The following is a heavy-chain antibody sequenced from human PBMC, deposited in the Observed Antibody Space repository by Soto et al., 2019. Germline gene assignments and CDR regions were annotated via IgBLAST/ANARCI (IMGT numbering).Heavy chain of an antibody. CDR2: INPNSGGT. J-gene: IGHJ5*02. CDR1: GYTFTGYY. CDR3: ASDSSRHPPHGFAP. V-gene: IGHV1-2*02. Sequence: ASVKVSCKASGYTFTGYYMHWVRQAPGQGLEWMGWINPNSGGTNYAQKFQGRVTMTRDTSISTAYMELSSLRSDDTAVYYCASDSSRHPPHGFAPWGQGTLVTVSS. D-gene: IGHD6-13*01.